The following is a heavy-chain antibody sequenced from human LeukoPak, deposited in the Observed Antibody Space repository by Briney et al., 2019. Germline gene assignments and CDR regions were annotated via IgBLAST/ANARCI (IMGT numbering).Heavy chain of an antibody. CDR2: IIPIFGTA. V-gene: IGHV1-69*13. J-gene: IGHJ4*02. CDR1: GGTFSSYA. D-gene: IGHD1-26*01. CDR3: ARSPQYSGSYSRY. Sequence: ASVKVSCKASGGTFSSYAISCVRQAPGQGLEWMGGIIPIFGTANYAQKFQGRVTITADESTSTAYMELSSLRSEDTAVYYCARSPQYSGSYSRYWGQGTLVTVSS.